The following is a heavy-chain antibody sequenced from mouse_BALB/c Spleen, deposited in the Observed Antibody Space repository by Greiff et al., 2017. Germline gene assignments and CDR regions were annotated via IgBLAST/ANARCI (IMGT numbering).Heavy chain of an antibody. CDR1: GYTFTSYW. CDR2: INPSNGRT. CDR3: ARRRELWMDY. Sequence: VQLQQPGAELVKPGASVKLSCKASGYTFTSYWMHWVKQRPGQGLEWIGEINPSNGRTNYNEKFKSKATLTVDKSSSTAYMQLSSLTSEDSAVYYCARRRELWMDYWGQGTSVTVSS. D-gene: IGHD1-1*02. V-gene: IGHV1S81*02. J-gene: IGHJ4*01.